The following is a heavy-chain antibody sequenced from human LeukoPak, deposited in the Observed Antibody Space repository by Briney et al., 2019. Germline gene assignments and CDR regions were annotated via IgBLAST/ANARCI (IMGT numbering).Heavy chain of an antibody. CDR1: GYTFTSYG. J-gene: IGHJ6*02. Sequence: ASVKVSCKASGYTFTSYGISWVRQAPGQGLEWMGWISAYNGNTNYAQKLQGRVTMTTDTSTSTAYMELRSLRSDDTAVYYCARIFRDYYDSSGVGYYYGMDVWGQGTTVTVSS. V-gene: IGHV1-18*01. CDR2: ISAYNGNT. D-gene: IGHD3-22*01. CDR3: ARIFRDYYDSSGVGYYYGMDV.